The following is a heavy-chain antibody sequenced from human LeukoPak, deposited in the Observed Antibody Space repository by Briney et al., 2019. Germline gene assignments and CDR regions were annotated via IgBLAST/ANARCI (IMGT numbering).Heavy chain of an antibody. CDR2: INPSGGST. CDR3: ATEGRATMVRGVISPSDAFDI. D-gene: IGHD3-10*01. J-gene: IGHJ3*02. Sequence: ASVKVSCKASGYTFTSYYMHWVRQAPGQGLEWMGIINPSGGSTSYAQKFQGRVTMTRDMSTSTVYMGLSSLRSEDTAVYYCATEGRATMVRGVISPSDAFDIWGQGTMVTVSS. CDR1: GYTFTSYY. V-gene: IGHV1-46*01.